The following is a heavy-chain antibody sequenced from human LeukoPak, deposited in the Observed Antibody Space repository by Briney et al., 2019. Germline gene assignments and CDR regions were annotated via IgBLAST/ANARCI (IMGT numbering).Heavy chain of an antibody. CDR1: GFTFRDHA. Sequence: GGSLRLSCTASGFTFRDHAMTWVHQAPGKGLEWVSFIRSQAYGGTEEYAASVQGRFTISRDDSYSIAYLQMNSLKTEDTAVYYCARGPIYLWLYYGMDVWGQGTTVIVSS. V-gene: IGHV3-49*04. D-gene: IGHD3-16*01. J-gene: IGHJ6*02. CDR3: ARGPIYLWLYYGMDV. CDR2: IRSQAYGGTE.